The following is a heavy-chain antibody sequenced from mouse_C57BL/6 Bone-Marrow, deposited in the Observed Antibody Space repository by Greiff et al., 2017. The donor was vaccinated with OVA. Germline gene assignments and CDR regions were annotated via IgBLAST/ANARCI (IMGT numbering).Heavy chain of an antibody. CDR3: LGNGNYDWYFDV. J-gene: IGHJ1*03. V-gene: IGHV1-55*01. Sequence: QVQLQQPGAELVKPGASVKMSCKASGYTFTSYWITWVKQRPGQGLEWIGDIYPGSGSTNYNEKFKSKATLTVDTSSSTAYMQLSSLTSEDSAVYYCLGNGNYDWYFDVWGTGTTVTVSS. D-gene: IGHD2-1*01. CDR1: GYTFTSYW. CDR2: IYPGSGST.